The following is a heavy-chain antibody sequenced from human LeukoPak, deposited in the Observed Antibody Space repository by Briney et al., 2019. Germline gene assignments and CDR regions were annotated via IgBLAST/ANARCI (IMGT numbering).Heavy chain of an antibody. V-gene: IGHV4-4*02. Sequence: SGTLSLTCTVSSDSISSHKWWWCWVRQPPGKGLEWIGEISHSGSTSYNPSLKSRVTIAADMSKNQFSLSLTSVTAADTAVYYCARGANYNWDSWGQGTLVTVSS. CDR3: ARGANYNWDS. CDR2: ISHSGST. D-gene: IGHD1-20*01. CDR1: SDSISSHKW. J-gene: IGHJ4*02.